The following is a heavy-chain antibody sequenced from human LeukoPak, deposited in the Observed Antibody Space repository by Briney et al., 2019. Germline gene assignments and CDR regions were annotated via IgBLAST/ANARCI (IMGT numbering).Heavy chain of an antibody. Sequence: GGSLRLSCLTSGFTLSTNAMSWVRQAPGKGLEWISGISGSGASTYYADSVKGRFTISRDNSKNTLYLQMNSLRAEDTAVYYCAREGYSSSWYNLDYFDYWGQGTLVTVSS. CDR1: GFTLSTNA. J-gene: IGHJ4*02. D-gene: IGHD6-13*01. CDR2: ISGSGAST. V-gene: IGHV3-23*01. CDR3: AREGYSSSWYNLDYFDY.